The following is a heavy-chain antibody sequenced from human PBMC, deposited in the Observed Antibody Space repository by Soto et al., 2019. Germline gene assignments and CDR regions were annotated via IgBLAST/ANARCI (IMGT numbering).Heavy chain of an antibody. D-gene: IGHD2-15*01. J-gene: IGHJ4*02. CDR3: GKVLVDATVHTDHDS. Sequence: PSATLSLTCTVSGGSMYSSGYYLGWIRQPPWRGLEWIGNIDYNGVTYSNPSLKSRVTISRDTSKNQFSLKLTSVTAEDTALYSCGKVLVDATVHTDHDSWGPGTLVPVSS. V-gene: IGHV4-39*01. CDR1: GGSMYSSGYY. CDR2: IDYNGVT.